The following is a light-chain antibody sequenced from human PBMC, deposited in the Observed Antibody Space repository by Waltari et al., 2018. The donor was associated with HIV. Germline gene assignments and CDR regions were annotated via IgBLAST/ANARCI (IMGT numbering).Light chain of an antibody. J-gene: IGKJ2*01. CDR1: QDIRNY. V-gene: IGKV1-33*01. CDR3: QQYDKLPYT. CDR2: DAS. Sequence: IQLTQFPSSLSASVRDRVTIACQASQDIRNYLNWYQQKPGKPPRLLIYDASNLERGVPSRFSGGGSGTDFTLTIDSLQPEDFATYFCQQYDKLPYTFGQGTKMDIK.